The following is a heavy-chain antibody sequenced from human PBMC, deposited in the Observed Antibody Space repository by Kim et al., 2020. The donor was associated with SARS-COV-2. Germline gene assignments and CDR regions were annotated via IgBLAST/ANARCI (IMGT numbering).Heavy chain of an antibody. CDR1: GFAFSSYN. CDR3: VRDGMATGNLDR. CDR2: IRADSSTI. J-gene: IGHJ5*02. D-gene: IGHD6-13*01. V-gene: IGHV3-48*02. Sequence: GGSLRLSCAASGFAFSSYNMDWVRQAPGRGLVWVAYIRADSSTILYADSVRGRFTISRDNAKNSLYLQTNSLRDEDTALYYCVRDGMATGNLDRWGQGTL.